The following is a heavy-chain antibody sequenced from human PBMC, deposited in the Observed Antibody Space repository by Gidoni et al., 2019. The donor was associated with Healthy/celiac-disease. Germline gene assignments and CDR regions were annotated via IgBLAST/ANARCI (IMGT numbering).Heavy chain of an antibody. CDR2: IPIFGTA. CDR3: ARDLGYGDYFFDY. D-gene: IGHD4-17*01. Sequence: IPIFGTANYAQKFQGRVTMTADKSTSTAYMELSSLRSEDTAVYYCARDLGYGDYFFDYWGQGTLVTVSS. J-gene: IGHJ4*02. V-gene: IGHV1-69*06.